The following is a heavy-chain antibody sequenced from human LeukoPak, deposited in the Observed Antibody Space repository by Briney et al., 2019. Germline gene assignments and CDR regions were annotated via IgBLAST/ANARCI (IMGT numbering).Heavy chain of an antibody. J-gene: IGHJ4*02. CDR1: GGTFSSYA. Sequence: GSSVKVSCKASGGTFSSYAISWVRQAPGQGLEWMGWVRTFNGNTNTNYAQQLQGRVTMTTDTSTNTAYMDLRSLRSDDTAVYYCARDQYSRGQNIDYWGQGTLVTVSS. D-gene: IGHD6-19*01. V-gene: IGHV1-18*01. CDR2: VRTFNGNTNT. CDR3: ARDQYSRGQNIDY.